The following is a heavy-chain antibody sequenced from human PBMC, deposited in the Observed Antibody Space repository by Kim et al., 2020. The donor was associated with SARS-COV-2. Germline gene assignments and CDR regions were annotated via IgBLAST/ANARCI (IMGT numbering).Heavy chain of an antibody. CDR2: IYYSGST. Sequence: SETLSLTCTVSGGSISSYYWSWIRQPPGKGLEWIGYIYYSGSTNYNPSLKSRVTISVDTSKNQFSLKLSSVTAADTAVYYCARLDVDTAMVTQLFDYWGQGTLVTVSS. D-gene: IGHD5-18*01. CDR1: GGSISSYY. V-gene: IGHV4-59*01. J-gene: IGHJ4*02. CDR3: ARLDVDTAMVTQLFDY.